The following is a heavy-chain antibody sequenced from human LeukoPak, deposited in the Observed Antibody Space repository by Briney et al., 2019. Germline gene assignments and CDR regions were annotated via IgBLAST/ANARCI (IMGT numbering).Heavy chain of an antibody. CDR1: GFTFSSYS. J-gene: IGHJ3*02. D-gene: IGHD1-1*01. CDR3: ARAAGTTFGDAFDI. Sequence: GGSLRLSCAASGFTFSSYSMNWVRQAPGKGLEGVSSISSSSSYIYYADSVKGRFTISRDNAKNSLYLQMNSLRAEDTAVYYCARAAGTTFGDAFDIWGQGTMVTVSS. V-gene: IGHV3-21*01. CDR2: ISSSSSYI.